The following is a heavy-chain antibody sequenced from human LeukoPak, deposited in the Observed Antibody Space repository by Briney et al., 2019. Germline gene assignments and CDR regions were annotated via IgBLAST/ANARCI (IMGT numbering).Heavy chain of an antibody. V-gene: IGHV3-30*18. CDR2: ISYDGSNK. CDR3: AKSDRGSPFRGGKQYFQH. CDR1: GFTFSSYG. J-gene: IGHJ1*01. Sequence: GRSLRLSCAASGFTFSSYGMHWVRLAPGKGLEWVAVISYDGSNKYYADSVKGRFTISRDNSKNTLYLQMNSLRAEDTAVYYCAKSDRGSPFRGGKQYFQHWGQGTLVTVSS. D-gene: IGHD2-15*01.